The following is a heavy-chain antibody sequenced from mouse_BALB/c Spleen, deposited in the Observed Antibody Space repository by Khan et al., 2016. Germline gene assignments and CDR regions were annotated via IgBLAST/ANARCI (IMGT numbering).Heavy chain of an antibody. Sequence: EVQLQESGPGLVKPSQSLSLTCTVTGYSITSDYVWNWIRQFPGNKLEWMGYISYSGSTSYNPSLKSRISITRDTSKNQFFLQLNSVATEDTATYYCARYDYDRVYFDYWGQGTTLTVSS. CDR2: ISYSGST. D-gene: IGHD2-4*01. CDR1: GYSITSDYV. V-gene: IGHV3-2*02. CDR3: ARYDYDRVYFDY. J-gene: IGHJ2*01.